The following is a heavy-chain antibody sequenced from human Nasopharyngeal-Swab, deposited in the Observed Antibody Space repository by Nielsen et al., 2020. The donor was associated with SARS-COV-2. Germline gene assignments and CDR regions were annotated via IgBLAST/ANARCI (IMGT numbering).Heavy chain of an antibody. Sequence: WIRQPPGKGLEWVSYISSSSSYTNYADSVKGRFTISRDNAKNSLYLQMNSLRAEDTAVYYCARRITMVQGVIAVPICYYYGMDVWGQGTTVTVSS. J-gene: IGHJ6*02. V-gene: IGHV3-11*06. CDR2: ISSSSSYT. CDR3: ARRITMVQGVIAVPICYYYGMDV. D-gene: IGHD3-10*01.